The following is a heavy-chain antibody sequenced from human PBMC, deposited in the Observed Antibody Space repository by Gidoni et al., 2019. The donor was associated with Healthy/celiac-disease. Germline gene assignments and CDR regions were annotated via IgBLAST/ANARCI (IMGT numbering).Heavy chain of an antibody. CDR3: ARHLDFWSGYNPGGMDV. J-gene: IGHJ6*02. Sequence: QLQLQESGPGLVKPSETLSLTCTVSGGSISSSSYYWGWIRQPPGKGLEWIGSIYYSGSTYYNPSLKSRVTISVDTSKNQFSLKLSSVTAADTAVYYCARHLDFWSGYNPGGMDVWGQGTTVTVSS. CDR2: IYYSGST. CDR1: GGSISSSSYY. D-gene: IGHD3-3*01. V-gene: IGHV4-39*01.